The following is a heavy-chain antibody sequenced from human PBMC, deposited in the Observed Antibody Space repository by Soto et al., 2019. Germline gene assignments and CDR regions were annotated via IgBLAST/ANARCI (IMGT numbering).Heavy chain of an antibody. CDR3: TRLYCGGDCDFDS. J-gene: IGHJ4*02. Sequence: EVQLVESGGGLVQPGGSLKLSCAASGFTFSGSAMHWVRQASGKGLEWVGRIRDKANSYATAYTASVKGRFTISRDDSKNRAYLQMNSLNTEDTAVYYCTRLYCGGDCDFDSWGQGTLVTVSS. D-gene: IGHD2-21*02. CDR1: GFTFSGSA. CDR2: IRDKANSYAT. V-gene: IGHV3-73*02.